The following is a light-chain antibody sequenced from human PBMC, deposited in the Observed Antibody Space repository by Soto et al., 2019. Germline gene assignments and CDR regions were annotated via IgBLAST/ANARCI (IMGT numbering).Light chain of an antibody. CDR2: DAS. Sequence: EIVLTQSPATLSLSPGERATLSCRASQSVSSYLAWYQQKPGQAPRLLIYDASNRATGVPARFSGSGSGTDFTLTISSLEPEDFAVYYCQQRITWPTWTFGQGTKVEIK. CDR1: QSVSSY. V-gene: IGKV3-11*01. CDR3: QQRITWPTWT. J-gene: IGKJ1*01.